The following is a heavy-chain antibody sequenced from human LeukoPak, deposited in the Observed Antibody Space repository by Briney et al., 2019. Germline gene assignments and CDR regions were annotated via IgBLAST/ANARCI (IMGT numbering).Heavy chain of an antibody. J-gene: IGHJ4*02. CDR1: GHTFTTYN. Sequence: SVKVSCKASGHTFTTYNVHLVRQAPGQGLEWMGGIIPIFGTANYAQKFQGRVTITADESTSTAYMELSSLRSEDTAVYYCARGTGGSYLKYYFDYWGQGTLVTVSS. CDR2: IIPIFGTA. V-gene: IGHV1-69*13. D-gene: IGHD1-26*01. CDR3: ARGTGGSYLKYYFDY.